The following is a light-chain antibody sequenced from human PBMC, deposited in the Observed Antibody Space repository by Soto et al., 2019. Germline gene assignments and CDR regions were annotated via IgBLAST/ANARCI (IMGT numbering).Light chain of an antibody. CDR2: GAS. V-gene: IGKV3-15*01. CDR1: QSVSSN. CDR3: QQYADWPRT. J-gene: IGKJ1*01. Sequence: EIVLTQSPATLSVSPGERATLSCRASQSVSSNLAWYQQKPGQAPRLLIYGASTRATGIPARFTGSWSGTEFTLTISSLQSGDVAVYYCQQYADWPRTFGQGTKVDIK.